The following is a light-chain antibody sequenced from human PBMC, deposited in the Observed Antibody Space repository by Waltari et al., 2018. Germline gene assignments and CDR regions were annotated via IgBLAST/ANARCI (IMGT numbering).Light chain of an antibody. CDR2: GAS. Sequence: EVLMTQSPATLSVSPGERATLSCRASQSVDNNLAWYQQKNGQAPRLLIYGASTRATGVQASLSGSASGTEFTLTISNLQSADFAVYFCQQYNNWPWTFGQGTRVEI. CDR3: QQYNNWPWT. V-gene: IGKV3-15*01. CDR1: QSVDNN. J-gene: IGKJ1*01.